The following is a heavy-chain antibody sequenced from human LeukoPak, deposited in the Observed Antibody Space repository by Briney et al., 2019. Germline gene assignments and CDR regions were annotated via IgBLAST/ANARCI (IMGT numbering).Heavy chain of an antibody. J-gene: IGHJ4*02. V-gene: IGHV4-59*11. D-gene: IGHD4-11*01. CDR3: ARAVDYRNYFDY. Sequence: SETLSLTCIVSGGSISSHYWSWIRQPPGKGLEWIGYIYYSGSTNYNPSLKSRVTISVDTSKNQFSLKLSSVTAADTAVYYCARAVDYRNYFDYWGQGTLVTVSS. CDR1: GGSISSHY. CDR2: IYYSGST.